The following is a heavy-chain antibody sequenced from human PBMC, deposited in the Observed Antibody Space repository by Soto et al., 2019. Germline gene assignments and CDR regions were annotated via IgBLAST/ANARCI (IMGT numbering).Heavy chain of an antibody. D-gene: IGHD5-12*01. CDR2: MNPNSGNT. J-gene: IGHJ5*02. Sequence: QVQLVQSGAEVKKPGASVKVSCKASGYTFTSYDINWVRQATGQGLEWMGWMNPNSGNTGYAPKYQGRVTMTRNTSVSTACMELSRLRSADTAVYYGAQGGGGYGDWFDPWGEGTLVTVSS. V-gene: IGHV1-8*01. CDR3: AQGGGGYGDWFDP. CDR1: GYTFTSYD.